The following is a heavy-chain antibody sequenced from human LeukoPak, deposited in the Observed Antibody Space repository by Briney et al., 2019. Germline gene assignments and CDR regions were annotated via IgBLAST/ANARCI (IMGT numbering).Heavy chain of an antibody. V-gene: IGHV1-46*01. Sequence: ASVKVSCKASGYTFTSYYMHWVRQAPGQGLEWMGIINPSGGSTSYVQKFQGRVTMTRDTSTSTVYMELSSLRSEDTAVYYCSCYYGSGRAPAIDYWGQGTLVTVSS. CDR2: INPSGGST. D-gene: IGHD3-10*01. CDR3: SCYYGSGRAPAIDY. CDR1: GYTFTSYY. J-gene: IGHJ4*02.